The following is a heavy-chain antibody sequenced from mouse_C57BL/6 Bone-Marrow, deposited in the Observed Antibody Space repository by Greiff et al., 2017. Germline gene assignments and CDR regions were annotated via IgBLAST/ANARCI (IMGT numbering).Heavy chain of an antibody. CDR3: ARWQFITTVVAKGYWYFDV. J-gene: IGHJ1*03. CDR1: GYTFTSYW. D-gene: IGHD1-1*01. CDR2: IDPSDSET. V-gene: IGHV1-52*01. Sequence: VQLKQPGAELVRPGSSVKLSCKASGYTFTSYWMHWVKQRPIQGLEWIGNIDPSDSETHYNQKFKDKATLTVDKSSSTAYMQLSSLTSEDSAVYYCARWQFITTVVAKGYWYFDVWGTGTTVTVAS.